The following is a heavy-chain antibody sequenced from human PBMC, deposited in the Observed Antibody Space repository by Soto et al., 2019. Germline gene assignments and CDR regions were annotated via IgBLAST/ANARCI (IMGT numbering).Heavy chain of an antibody. CDR2: ISGSGGST. CDR1: GFTFSTYA. D-gene: IGHD1-26*01. V-gene: IGHV3-23*01. Sequence: EVQLLESGGGLVQPGGSLRLSCAASGFTFSTYAMSWVRQAPGKGLEWVSAISGSGGSTYYADSVKGRFTISRDNSKNPLYLQMNSLRAEDTAVYYCAKDGDGGTYSLEYYFDYWGQGTLVTVSS. CDR3: AKDGDGGTYSLEYYFDY. J-gene: IGHJ4*02.